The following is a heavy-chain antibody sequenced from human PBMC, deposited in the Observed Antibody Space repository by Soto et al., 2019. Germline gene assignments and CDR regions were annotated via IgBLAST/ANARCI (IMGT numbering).Heavy chain of an antibody. D-gene: IGHD6-13*01. V-gene: IGHV3-23*01. CDR3: AKDAIMVSSSYNYFDY. J-gene: IGHJ4*02. Sequence: GGSLRLSCAASGFFFTTYAMNWVRQAPGKGLEWVSGVSGSGGAASYADSVKGRFTISRDNSKNILYLQMNSLRADDTALYYCAKDAIMVSSSYNYFDYWGQGTLVTVS. CDR1: GFFFTTYA. CDR2: VSGSGGAA.